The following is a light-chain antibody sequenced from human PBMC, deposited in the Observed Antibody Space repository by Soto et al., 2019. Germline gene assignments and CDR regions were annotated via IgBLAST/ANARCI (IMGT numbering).Light chain of an antibody. J-gene: IGLJ3*02. Sequence: QPVLTQSPSASASLGASVKLTCTLSSGHSNYAIAWHQQQPEKGPRYLMILNSDGSHSKGDEIPDRFSGSSSGAERYLTISSLQSEDEADYYCQTWGTGIQVFGGGTKLTVL. CDR2: LNSDGSH. CDR1: SGHSNYA. V-gene: IGLV4-69*01. CDR3: QTWGTGIQV.